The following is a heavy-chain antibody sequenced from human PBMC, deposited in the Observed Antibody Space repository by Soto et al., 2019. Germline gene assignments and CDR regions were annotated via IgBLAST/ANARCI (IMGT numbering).Heavy chain of an antibody. CDR3: AREITYYDILTRYYTPHYFDY. Sequence: ASVKVSCKASGYTFTSYYMHWVRQAPGQGLEWMGIINPSGGSTSYAQKFQGRVTMTRDTSTSTVYMELSSLRSEDTAVYYCAREITYYDILTRYYTPHYFDYRRQGTLVTVSS. D-gene: IGHD3-9*01. CDR1: GYTFTSYY. V-gene: IGHV1-46*01. CDR2: INPSGGST. J-gene: IGHJ4*02.